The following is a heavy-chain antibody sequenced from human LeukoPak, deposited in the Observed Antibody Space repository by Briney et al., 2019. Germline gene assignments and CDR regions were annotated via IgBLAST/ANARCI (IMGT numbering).Heavy chain of an antibody. V-gene: IGHV4-31*03. CDR1: GGSISSGGYY. CDR2: IYYSGST. CDR3: ARTVGARDYSYGMDV. J-gene: IGHJ6*02. D-gene: IGHD1-26*01. Sequence: PSQTLSLICTVSGGSISSGGYYWSWIREHPGKGLEWGGYIYYSGSTYYNPSLKSRVTISVDTSKNQFSLKLSSVTAADTAVYYCARTVGARDYSYGMDVWGQGTTVTVSS.